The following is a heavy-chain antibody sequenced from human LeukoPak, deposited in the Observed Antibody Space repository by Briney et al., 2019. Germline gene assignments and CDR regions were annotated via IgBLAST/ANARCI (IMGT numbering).Heavy chain of an antibody. CDR3: ANNEVWPAVAGSNDY. CDR2: ISGSGGRT. V-gene: IGHV3-23*01. CDR1: GFTFSSDA. J-gene: IGHJ4*02. Sequence: GGSLRLSCAASGFTFSSDAMSWVRQAPGKGLEWGSAISGSGGRTYYADSVKGRFTISRDNSKNTLYLQMNSLSAEDTAVYHCANNEVWPAVAGSNDYWGQGTLVTVSS. D-gene: IGHD6-19*01.